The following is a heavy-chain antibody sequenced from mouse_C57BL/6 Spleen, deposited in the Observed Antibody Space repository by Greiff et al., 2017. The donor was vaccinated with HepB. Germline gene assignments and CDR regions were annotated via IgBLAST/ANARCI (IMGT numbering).Heavy chain of an antibody. Sequence: VQLQQSGAELVRPGASVTLSCKASGYTFTDYEMHWVKQTPVHGLEWIGAIDPETGGTAYNQKFKGKAILTADKSSSTAYMELRSLTSEDSAVYYCTRLPTIVTTYYAMDYWGQGTSVTVSS. CDR1: GYTFTDYE. CDR3: TRLPTIVTTYYAMDY. J-gene: IGHJ4*01. D-gene: IGHD2-5*01. V-gene: IGHV1-15*01. CDR2: IDPETGGT.